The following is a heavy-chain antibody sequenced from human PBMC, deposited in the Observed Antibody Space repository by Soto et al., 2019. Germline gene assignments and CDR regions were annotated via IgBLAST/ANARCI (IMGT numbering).Heavy chain of an antibody. J-gene: IGHJ6*02. V-gene: IGHV3-30-3*01. CDR3: ARDPESSSWFDYYYYGMDV. CDR1: GFTFSSYA. D-gene: IGHD6-13*01. CDR2: ISYDGSNK. Sequence: QVQLVESGGGVVQPGRSLRLSCAASGFTFSSYAMHWVRQAPGKGLEWVAVISYDGSNKYYADSVKGRFTISRDNSKNTLYLQMNSLRAEDTAVYYCARDPESSSWFDYYYYGMDVWGQGTTVTVSS.